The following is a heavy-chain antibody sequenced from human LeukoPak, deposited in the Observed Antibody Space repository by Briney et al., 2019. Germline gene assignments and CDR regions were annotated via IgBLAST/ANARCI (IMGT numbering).Heavy chain of an antibody. Sequence: NRSETLSLTCAVYSGSFSAYYWTWIRQPPGKGLEWIGEVNHSGSTNYNPSLKSRVTISVDTSKNQFSLELRSATAADTAVYYCARRVTYYYDNNNYVTYYCDAWGRGTLVTVS. CDR2: VNHSGST. J-gene: IGHJ4*02. CDR3: ARRVTYYYDNNNYVTYYCDA. V-gene: IGHV4-34*01. CDR1: SGSFSAYY. D-gene: IGHD3-22*01.